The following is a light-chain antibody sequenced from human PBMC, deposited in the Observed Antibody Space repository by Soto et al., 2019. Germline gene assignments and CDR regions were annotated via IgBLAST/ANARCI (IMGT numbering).Light chain of an antibody. J-gene: IGKJ3*01. Sequence: EIVLTQSPATLSLSPGERATLSCRASESLYTYLAWFQQKPGQAPRLLTYDTSRRATGVPARFSGSGAGTDYTLTISSLEPEDFAVYYCQEHGNWPRRTFGPGTKVDIK. CDR3: QEHGNWPRRT. V-gene: IGKV3-11*01. CDR1: ESLYTY. CDR2: DTS.